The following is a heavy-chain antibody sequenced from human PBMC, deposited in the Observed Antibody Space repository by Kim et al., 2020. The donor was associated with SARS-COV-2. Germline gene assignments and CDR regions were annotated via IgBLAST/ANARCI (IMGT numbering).Heavy chain of an antibody. D-gene: IGHD3-10*01. CDR1: GYTFTGYY. J-gene: IGHJ6*02. CDR3: ARDLGIQGFGESYYYYGMDV. V-gene: IGHV1-2*06. Sequence: ASVKVSCKASGYTFTGYYMHWVRQAPGQGLEWMGRINPNSGGTNYAQKFQGRVTMTRDTSISTAYMELSRLRSDDTAVYYCARDLGIQGFGESYYYYGMDVWGQGTTVTVSS. CDR2: INPNSGGT.